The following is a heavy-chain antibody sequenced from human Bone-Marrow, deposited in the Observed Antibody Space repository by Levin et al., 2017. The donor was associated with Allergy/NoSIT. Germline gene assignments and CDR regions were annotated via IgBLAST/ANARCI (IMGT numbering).Heavy chain of an antibody. CDR3: TARYGNFDY. CDR1: GFTFSGSA. J-gene: IGHJ4*02. CDR2: IRSKANSYAT. D-gene: IGHD1-1*01. V-gene: IGHV3-73*01. Sequence: GGSLRLSCAASGFTFSGSAMHWVRQASGKGLEWVGRIRSKANSYATAYAASVKGRFTISRDDSKNTAYLQMNSLKTEDTAVYYCTARYGNFDYWGQGTLVTVSS.